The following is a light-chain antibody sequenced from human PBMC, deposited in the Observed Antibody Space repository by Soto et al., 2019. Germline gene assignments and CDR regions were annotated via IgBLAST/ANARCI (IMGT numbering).Light chain of an antibody. V-gene: IGKV3-15*01. CDR1: QSVSSN. Sequence: TVMTQSPATLSVSPGERATLSCRASQSVSSNLAWYQQIPGQAPRLLIYATSTRATGIPARFIGSGSGTEFTLTISSLQSEDFAIYYCQQYNSRPTFGQGTKVDIK. J-gene: IGKJ1*01. CDR3: QQYNSRPT. CDR2: ATS.